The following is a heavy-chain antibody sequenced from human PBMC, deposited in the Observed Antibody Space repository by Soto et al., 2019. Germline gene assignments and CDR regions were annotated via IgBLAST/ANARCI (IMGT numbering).Heavy chain of an antibody. CDR1: GYTFTSYD. D-gene: IGHD6-19*01. V-gene: IGHV1-8*01. CDR2: MNPNSGNT. J-gene: IGHJ5*02. CDR3: ARPFPYSSGWYDL. Sequence: GESLKISCKASGYTFTSYDINWVRQATGQGLEWMGWMNPNSGNTGYAQKFQGRVTMTRNTSISTAYMELSSLRSEDTAVYYCARPFPYSSGWYDLWGQGTLVTVSS.